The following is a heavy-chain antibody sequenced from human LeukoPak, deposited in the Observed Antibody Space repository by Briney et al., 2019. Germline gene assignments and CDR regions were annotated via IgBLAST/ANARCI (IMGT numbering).Heavy chain of an antibody. J-gene: IGHJ3*02. CDR3: ARSAGQRAFDI. Sequence: GGSLRLSCAASGFTFSSYAMHWVRQAPGKGLEWVAVISYDGSNKYYADSVKGRFTISRDNSKNTLYLQMNSPRAEDTAVYYCARSAGQRAFDIWGQGTMVTVSS. V-gene: IGHV3-30-3*01. CDR1: GFTFSSYA. CDR2: ISYDGSNK.